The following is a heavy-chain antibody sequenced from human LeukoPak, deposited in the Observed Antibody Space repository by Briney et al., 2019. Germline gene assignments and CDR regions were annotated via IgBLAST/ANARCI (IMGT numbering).Heavy chain of an antibody. CDR3: VRDLT. CDR1: GFTLSASA. CDR2: ITTNGRNT. J-gene: IGHJ4*02. D-gene: IGHD4/OR15-4a*01. Sequence: GGSLRLSCSASGFTLSASAMHWVRQAPGKVPQFVSAITTNGRNTYYADSVKGRFTISRDNSKSTLDLQMRSLRAEDTAVYYCVRDLTWGQGTLVTVSS. V-gene: IGHV3-64D*06.